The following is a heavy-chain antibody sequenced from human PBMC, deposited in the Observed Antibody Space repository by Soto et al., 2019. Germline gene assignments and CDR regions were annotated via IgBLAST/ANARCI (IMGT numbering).Heavy chain of an antibody. Sequence: SETLSLTCIGSGDSIIGYYWSWIRQSPGKGLEWIGCIYSSGSTNYNPSLKSRVTLSVDTSKNQFSLKLPSMTAADTAMYYCARSLASAGYTYGNFDSWGKGTLLTVSS. J-gene: IGHJ4*02. D-gene: IGHD5-18*01. V-gene: IGHV4-59*01. CDR3: ARSLASAGYTYGNFDS. CDR1: GDSIIGYY. CDR2: IYSSGST.